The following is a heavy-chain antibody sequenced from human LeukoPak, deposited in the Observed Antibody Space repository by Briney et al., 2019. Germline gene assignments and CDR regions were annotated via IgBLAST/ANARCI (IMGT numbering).Heavy chain of an antibody. CDR1: GGSISSNSYD. CDR2: IYYRGSS. Sequence: PSETLSLTCTVSGGSISSNSYDWGWIRQPPGKGLEWIGSIYYRGSSYYNPSLKNRGHISVDTSKNQFSLKLSSVTAADTAVYYCAEGPGYDGYGPGDYYYSMDVWGKGTTVTISS. D-gene: IGHD5-12*01. J-gene: IGHJ6*03. CDR3: AEGPGYDGYGPGDYYYSMDV. V-gene: IGHV4-39*01.